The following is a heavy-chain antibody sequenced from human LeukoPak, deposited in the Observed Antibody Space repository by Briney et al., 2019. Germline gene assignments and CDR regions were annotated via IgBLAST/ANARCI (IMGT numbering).Heavy chain of an antibody. CDR2: IVVGSGNT. CDR3: AAAPKYNWNPNWFDP. D-gene: IGHD1-20*01. V-gene: IGHV1-58*02. J-gene: IGHJ5*02. Sequence: SVKVSCKASGFTFTSSAMQWVRQARGQRLEWTGWIVVGSGNTNYAQKFQERVTITRDMSTSTAYMELSSLRSEDTAVYYCAAAPKYNWNPNWFDPWGQGTLVTVSP. CDR1: GFTFTSSA.